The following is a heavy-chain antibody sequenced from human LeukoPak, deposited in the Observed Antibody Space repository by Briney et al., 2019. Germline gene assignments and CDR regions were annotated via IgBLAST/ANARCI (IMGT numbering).Heavy chain of an antibody. D-gene: IGHD3-9*01. CDR3: ARDYDVLTAYPPTQLFDP. J-gene: IGHJ5*02. Sequence: ASVKVSCKASGGTFSSYAISWVRQAPGQGLEWMGGIIPIFGTANYAQKFQGRVTITADESTSTAYMELSSLRSEDTAVYYCARDYDVLTAYPPTQLFDPWGQGTLVTVSS. CDR1: GGTFSSYA. CDR2: IIPIFGTA. V-gene: IGHV1-69*01.